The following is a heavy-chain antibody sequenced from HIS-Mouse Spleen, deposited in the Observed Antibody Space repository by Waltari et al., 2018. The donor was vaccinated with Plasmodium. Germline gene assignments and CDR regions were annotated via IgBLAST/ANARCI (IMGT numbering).Heavy chain of an antibody. CDR2: ISSSSSTI. J-gene: IGHJ5*02. CDR3: ARVNSGSYYWFDP. D-gene: IGHD1-26*01. CDR1: GFPFSSYR. V-gene: IGHV3-48*01. Sequence: EVQLVEAGGGLVQPGGSLRLPREASGFPFSSYRLIWVRQAPGKGLEWVSYISSSSSTIYYADSVKGRFTISRDNAKNSLYLQMNSLRAEDTAVYYCARVNSGSYYWFDPWGQGTLVTVSS.